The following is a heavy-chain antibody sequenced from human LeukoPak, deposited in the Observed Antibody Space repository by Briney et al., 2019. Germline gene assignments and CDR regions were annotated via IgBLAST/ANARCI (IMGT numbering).Heavy chain of an antibody. D-gene: IGHD3-10*01. CDR1: GGSISSSSYY. J-gene: IGHJ4*02. Sequence: SETLSLTCTVSGGSISSSSYYWGWIRQPPGKGLEWIGSIYYSGTTYSNPSLKSRVTISVDPSKNQFSLKLRSVTAADTAVYYFARQNVRSHDYGGQGTLVTVSS. CDR2: IYYSGTT. CDR3: ARQNVRSHDY. V-gene: IGHV4-39*01.